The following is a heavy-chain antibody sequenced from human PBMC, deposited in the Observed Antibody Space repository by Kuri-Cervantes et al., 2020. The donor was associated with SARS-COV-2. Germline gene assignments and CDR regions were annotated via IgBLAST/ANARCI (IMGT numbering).Heavy chain of an antibody. CDR2: IKQDGSEK. J-gene: IGHJ4*02. CDR1: GFTFSSYW. D-gene: IGHD6-13*01. CDR3: ARGLGSSWPMTTYYFDY. Sequence: GESLKISCAASGFTFSSYWMSWVRQAPGKGLEWVANIKQDGSEKYYVDSVKGRFTISRDNAKNSLYLQMNSLRAEDTAVYYCARGLGSSWPMTTYYFDYWGQGTLVTVSS. V-gene: IGHV3-7*03.